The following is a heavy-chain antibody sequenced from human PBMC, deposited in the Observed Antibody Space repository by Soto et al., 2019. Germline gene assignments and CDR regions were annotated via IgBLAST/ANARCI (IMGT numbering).Heavy chain of an antibody. J-gene: IGHJ6*02. CDR1: GFTFSNAW. CDR3: TAIAEAALYYYGMDV. CDR2: IKSKTDGGTT. Sequence: GGSLSLSCAASGFTFSNAWMSWVRQAPGKGLEWVGRIKSKTDGGTTDYAAPVKGRFTISRDDSKNTLYLQMNSLKTEDTAVYYCTAIAEAALYYYGMDVWGQGTTVIVSS. V-gene: IGHV3-15*01. D-gene: IGHD6-13*01.